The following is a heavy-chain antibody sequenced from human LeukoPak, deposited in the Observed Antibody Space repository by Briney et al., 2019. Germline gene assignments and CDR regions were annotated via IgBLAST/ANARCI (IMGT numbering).Heavy chain of an antibody. CDR3: ARQLGVYFDWFYDY. Sequence: SETLSLTCTVSGGSISSYYWSWIRQPPGKGLEWIGYIYYSGSTNYNPSLESRVTISVDTSKNQFSLKLSSVTAADTAVYYCARQLGVYFDWFYDYWGQGTLVTVSS. CDR1: GGSISSYY. J-gene: IGHJ4*02. V-gene: IGHV4-59*08. CDR2: IYYSGST. D-gene: IGHD3-9*01.